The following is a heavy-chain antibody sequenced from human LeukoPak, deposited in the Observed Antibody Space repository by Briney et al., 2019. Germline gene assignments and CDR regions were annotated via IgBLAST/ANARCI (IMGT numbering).Heavy chain of an antibody. D-gene: IGHD3-9*01. CDR2: MNPKSGGT. V-gene: IGHV1-2*02. Sequence: ASVKVSCKASGYTFTGYYVHWVRQAPGQGLEWMGWMNPKSGGTNYAQKFEARVTMSRDTSISTAYTELSRLRFDDTAVYYCARSPDILTGEKFDYWGQGTLVTVSS. J-gene: IGHJ4*02. CDR1: GYTFTGYY. CDR3: ARSPDILTGEKFDY.